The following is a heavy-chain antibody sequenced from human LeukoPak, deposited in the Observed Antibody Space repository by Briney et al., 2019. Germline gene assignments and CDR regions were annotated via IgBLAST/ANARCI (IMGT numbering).Heavy chain of an antibody. V-gene: IGHV4-39*01. CDR2: LPNSGNT. J-gene: IGHJ4*02. CDR1: GGSLSSRSCY. Sequence: ASETLSLTCTVSGGSLSSRSCYWGWIRQPPGQGLEWIGSLPNSGNTYYNPSLKSRVTISVDTSKNEFSLKLSSVTAADTAVYYCVRWTAGTTEDSWGQGTLVTVSS. CDR3: VRWTAGTTEDS. D-gene: IGHD1-1*01.